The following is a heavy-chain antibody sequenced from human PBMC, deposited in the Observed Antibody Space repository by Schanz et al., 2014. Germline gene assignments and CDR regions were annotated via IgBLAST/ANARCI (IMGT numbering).Heavy chain of an antibody. V-gene: IGHV1-69*08. CDR2: ITPTLGKV. J-gene: IGHJ4*02. D-gene: IGHD3-10*01. CDR3: ARDPQYYYGSGRGY. CDR1: GGTFRSYT. Sequence: QVQLVQSGAEVKKPGSSVKVSCKASGGTFRSYTVSWVRQAPGQGLEWMGRITPTLGKVDYAQKFQGRVTITADRSTSTAYMELISLTSEDTAVSYCARDPQYYYGSGRGYWGQGTLVTVST.